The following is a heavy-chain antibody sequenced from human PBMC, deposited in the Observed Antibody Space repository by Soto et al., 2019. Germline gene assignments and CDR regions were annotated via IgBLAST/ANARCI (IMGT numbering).Heavy chain of an antibody. CDR3: ASFAARSLYYYGMDV. CDR2: IYYSGST. D-gene: IGHD6-6*01. Sequence: SETMSLTCTVSGGSISSSSYYWGWIRQSPGKGLEWIGSIYYSGSTYYNPSLKSRVTISVDTSKNQFSLKLSSVTAADTAVYYCASFAARSLYYYGMDVRAQRTTVT. CDR1: GGSISSSSYY. V-gene: IGHV4-39*01. J-gene: IGHJ6*02.